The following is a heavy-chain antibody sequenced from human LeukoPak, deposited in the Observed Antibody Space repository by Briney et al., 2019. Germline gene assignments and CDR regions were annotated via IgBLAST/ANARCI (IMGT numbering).Heavy chain of an antibody. CDR2: ISAYNGNT. Sequence: GASGKVSCKASGYTFTSYGISWVRQAPGQGLEWMGWISAYNGNTNYAQKLQGRVTMTTDTSTSTAYMELRSLRSDDTAVYYCARVGYCSAGSCYQGAFDIWVQGTMVTVSS. CDR3: ARVGYCSAGSCYQGAFDI. V-gene: IGHV1-18*01. CDR1: GYTFTSYG. D-gene: IGHD2-15*01. J-gene: IGHJ3*02.